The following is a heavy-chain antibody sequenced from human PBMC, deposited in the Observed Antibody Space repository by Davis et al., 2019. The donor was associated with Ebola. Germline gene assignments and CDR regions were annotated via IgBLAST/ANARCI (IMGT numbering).Heavy chain of an antibody. CDR2: ISGSGGST. CDR1: GFTFSSYA. V-gene: IGHV3-23*01. Sequence: GESLKISCAASGFTFSSYAMSWVRQAPGKGLEWVSAISGSGGSTYYADSVKGRFTISRDNSKNTLYLQMNSLRAEDTAFYYCAKDRGYNYYNSSGFDYWGQGTLVTVSS. CDR3: AKDRGYNYYNSSGFDY. J-gene: IGHJ4*02. D-gene: IGHD3-22*01.